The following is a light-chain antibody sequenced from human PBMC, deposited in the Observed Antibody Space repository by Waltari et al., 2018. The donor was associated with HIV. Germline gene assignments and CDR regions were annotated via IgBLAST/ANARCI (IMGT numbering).Light chain of an antibody. V-gene: IGKV1-12*02. J-gene: IGKJ3*01. CDR2: SAS. CDR1: QSIGNS. Sequence: DIQMTQSPSSVSASVGDRVTITCRASQSIGNSLAWYQQKPGQAPKLLINSASSLQSGVQSRFSDSGSGTDFTLTINSLQPEDFTTYYCQHFNSFPFTFGPGTKVDVK. CDR3: QHFNSFPFT.